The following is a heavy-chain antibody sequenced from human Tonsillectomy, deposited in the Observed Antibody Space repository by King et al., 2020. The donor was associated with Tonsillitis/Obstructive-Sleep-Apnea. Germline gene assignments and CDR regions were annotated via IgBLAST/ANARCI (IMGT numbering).Heavy chain of an antibody. CDR3: SKDGPSRMTIFGVVGT. V-gene: IGHV3-23*04. D-gene: IGHD3-3*01. J-gene: IGHJ4*02. CDR2: IGGSGGST. CDR1: GFTFSSYA. Sequence: VQLVESGGGLVQPGGSLRLSCAASGFTFSSYAMSWVRQAPGKGLEWVSAIGGSGGSTYYADSVKGRFTISRDNSKNTLYLQMNSLRAEDTAVYYCSKDGPSRMTIFGVVGTWGQGTLVTVSS.